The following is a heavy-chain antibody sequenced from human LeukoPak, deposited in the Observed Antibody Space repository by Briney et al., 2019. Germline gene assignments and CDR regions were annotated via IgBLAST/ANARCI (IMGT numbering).Heavy chain of an antibody. D-gene: IGHD5-24*01. CDR3: ARDGDGYNHLNY. CDR1: GGTFSSYA. CDR2: IIPIFGTA. V-gene: IGHV1-69*01. Sequence: SVKVSCKASGGTFSSYAISWVRQAPGQGLEWMGGIIPIFGTANYAQKFQGRVTITADESTSTAYMELSSLRSDDTAVYYCARDGDGYNHLNYWGQGTLVTVSS. J-gene: IGHJ4*02.